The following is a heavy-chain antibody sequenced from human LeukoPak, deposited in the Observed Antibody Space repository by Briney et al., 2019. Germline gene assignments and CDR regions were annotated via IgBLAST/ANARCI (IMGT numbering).Heavy chain of an antibody. CDR2: IYYSGST. J-gene: IGHJ5*02. V-gene: IGHV4-59*01. CDR3: AREEIRSWFDP. D-gene: IGHD5-24*01. Sequence: SETLSLTCTVSGGSISSYYWSWIRQPPGKGLEWIGYIYYSGSTNYNPPLKSRVTISVDTSKNQFSLKLSSVTAAVTAVYYCAREEIRSWFDPWGQGTLVTVSS. CDR1: GGSISSYY.